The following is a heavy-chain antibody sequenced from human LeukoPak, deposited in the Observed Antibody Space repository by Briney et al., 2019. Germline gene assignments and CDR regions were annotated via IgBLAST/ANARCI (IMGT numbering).Heavy chain of an antibody. J-gene: IGHJ4*02. Sequence: GGSLRLSCAASVFTFSSYEMNWVRQAPGKGLEWVSYISSSGSTIYYADSVKGRFTISRDNSKNTLYLQMNSLRAEDTAVYYCAKRGDGYFYYFDYWGQGTLVTVS. CDR1: VFTFSSYE. CDR3: AKRGDGYFYYFDY. CDR2: ISSSGSTI. D-gene: IGHD5-24*01. V-gene: IGHV3-48*03.